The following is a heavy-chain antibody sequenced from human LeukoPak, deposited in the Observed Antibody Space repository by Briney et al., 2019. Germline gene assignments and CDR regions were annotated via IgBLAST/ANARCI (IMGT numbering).Heavy chain of an antibody. D-gene: IGHD4-11*01. CDR3: ARAYSNYLGGEDY. Sequence: ASVKVSCKASGYTFTSYGISWVRQAPGQGLEWMGWISAYNGNTNYAQKFQGRVTITTDESTSTAYMELSSLRSEDTAVYYCARAYSNYLGGEDYWGQGTLVTVSS. CDR1: GYTFTSYG. CDR2: ISAYNGNT. V-gene: IGHV1-18*01. J-gene: IGHJ4*02.